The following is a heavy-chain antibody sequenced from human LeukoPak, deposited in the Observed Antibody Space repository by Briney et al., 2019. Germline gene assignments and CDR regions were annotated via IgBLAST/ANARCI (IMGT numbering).Heavy chain of an antibody. D-gene: IGHD3-22*01. V-gene: IGHV3-33*06. CDR2: IWYDGSNK. CDR1: GFTFSSYG. CDR3: AKDYYDSSGYALS. Sequence: GGSLRLSCAASGFTFSSYGMHWVRQAPGKGLEWVAVIWYDGSNKYYADSVKGRFTISRDNSKNTLYLQMNSLRTEDTAVYYCAKDYYDSSGYALSWGQGTLVTVSS. J-gene: IGHJ5*02.